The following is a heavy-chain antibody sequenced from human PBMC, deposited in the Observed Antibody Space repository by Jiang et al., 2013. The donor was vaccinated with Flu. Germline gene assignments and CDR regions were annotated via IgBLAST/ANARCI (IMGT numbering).Heavy chain of an antibody. D-gene: IGHD4-17*01. J-gene: IGHJ4*02. CDR3: AHVGTAVTPRGTSYYFDY. CDR2: IYWDDDK. CDR1: GFSLSTSGVG. V-gene: IGHV2-5*02. Sequence: KPTQTLTLTCTFSGFSLSTSGVGVGWIRQPPGKALEWLALIYWDDDKRYSSSLKSRLTITKDTSKNQVVLTMTNMDPVDTATYYCAHVGTAVTPRGTSYYFDYWGQGTLVTVSS.